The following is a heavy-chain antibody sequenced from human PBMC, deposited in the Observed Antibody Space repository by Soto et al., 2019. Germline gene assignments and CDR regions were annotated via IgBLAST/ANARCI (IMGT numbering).Heavy chain of an antibody. J-gene: IGHJ2*01. Sequence: QVQLVQSGAEEKKPGASVKVSCKASGYTFTSYAMHWVRQAPGQRLEWMGWINAGNGNTKYSQKFQGRVTITRDTSANTAYMELSSLRSEDTAVYYCARARGWPGQYFDLWGRGTLVTVSS. V-gene: IGHV1-3*05. CDR1: GYTFTSYA. CDR3: ARARGWPGQYFDL. D-gene: IGHD6-19*01. CDR2: INAGNGNT.